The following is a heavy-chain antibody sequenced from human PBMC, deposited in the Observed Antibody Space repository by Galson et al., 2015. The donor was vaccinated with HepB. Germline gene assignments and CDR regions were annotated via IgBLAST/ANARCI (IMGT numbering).Heavy chain of an antibody. Sequence: SLRLSCAASGFTVSSNYMSWVRKAPGKGLEWVSVIYSGGSTYYADSVKGRFTIPRDNSKNTLYLQMNSLRAEDTAVYYCSRDGYSSSWYVRYFDLWGRGTLVTVSS. CDR3: SRDGYSSSWYVRYFDL. J-gene: IGHJ2*01. CDR2: IYSGGST. D-gene: IGHD6-13*01. V-gene: IGHV3-66*01. CDR1: GFTVSSNY.